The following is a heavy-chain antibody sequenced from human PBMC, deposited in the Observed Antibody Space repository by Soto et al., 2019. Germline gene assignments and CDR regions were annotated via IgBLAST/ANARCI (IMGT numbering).Heavy chain of an antibody. CDR1: GGSISSGGYS. CDR2: IYYSGST. J-gene: IGHJ5*02. CDR3: ARQLLLADIVVVPAAIKYNWFDP. D-gene: IGHD2-2*01. Sequence: SETLSLTCAVSGGSISSGGYSWSWIRQPPGKGLEWIGYIYYSGSTNYNPSLKSRVTISVDTSKNQFSLKLSSVTAADTAVYYCARQLLLADIVVVPAAIKYNWFDPWGQGTLVTVSS. V-gene: IGHV4-61*08.